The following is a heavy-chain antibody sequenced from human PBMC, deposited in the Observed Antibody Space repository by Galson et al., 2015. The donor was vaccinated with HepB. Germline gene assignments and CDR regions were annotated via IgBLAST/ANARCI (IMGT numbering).Heavy chain of an antibody. J-gene: IGHJ4*02. D-gene: IGHD6-19*01. Sequence: SLRLSCAASGSTFGDHYMDWVRQAPGKGLEWVGRTRNKANSYTTEYAASVKGRFTISRDDSKNSLYLQMNSLKTEDTAVYYCARESAVAGETNFDYWGQGTLVTVSS. CDR2: TRNKANSYTT. V-gene: IGHV3-72*01. CDR3: ARESAVAGETNFDY. CDR1: GSTFGDHY.